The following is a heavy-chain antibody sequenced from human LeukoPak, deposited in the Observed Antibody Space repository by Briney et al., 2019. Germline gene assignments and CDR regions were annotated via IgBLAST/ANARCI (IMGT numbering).Heavy chain of an antibody. J-gene: IGHJ5*02. Sequence: ASVKVSCKASGCTFTGYYMHWVRQAPGQGLEWMGWINPNSGGTNYAQKFQGRVTMTRDTSISTAYMELSRLRSDDTAVYYCARHSTGTDFTFDPWGQGTLVTVSS. CDR2: INPNSGGT. V-gene: IGHV1-2*02. D-gene: IGHD3-22*01. CDR3: ARHSTGTDFTFDP. CDR1: GCTFTGYY.